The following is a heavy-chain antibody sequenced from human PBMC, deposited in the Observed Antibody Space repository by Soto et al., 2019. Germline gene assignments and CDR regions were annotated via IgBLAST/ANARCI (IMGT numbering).Heavy chain of an antibody. V-gene: IGHV4-31*03. CDR1: GVSISSGGYY. J-gene: IGHJ4*02. Sequence: QVQLQESGPGLVKPSQTLSLTCTVSGVSISSGGYYWSWIRQHPGKGLEWIGYIYYSGSTYYKPSLKSRVTISVDTSKNQFSLKLSSVTAADTAVYYCATSDYYDGAVFDYWGQGTLVTVSS. CDR2: IYYSGST. CDR3: ATSDYYDGAVFDY. D-gene: IGHD3-22*01.